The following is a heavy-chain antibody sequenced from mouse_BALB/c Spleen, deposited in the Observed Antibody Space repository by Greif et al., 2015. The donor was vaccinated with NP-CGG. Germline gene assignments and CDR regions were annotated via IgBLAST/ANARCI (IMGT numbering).Heavy chain of an antibody. V-gene: IGHV14-3*02. CDR1: GFNIKDTY. J-gene: IGHJ2*01. D-gene: IGHD2-12*01. Sequence: VQLQQSGAELVKPGASVKLSCTASGFNIKDTYMHWVKQRPEQGLEWIGRIDPANGNTKYDPKFQGKATITADTSSNTAYLQLSSLTSEDTAVYYCARFPLRLGFDYWGQGTTLTVSS. CDR3: ARFPLRLGFDY. CDR2: IDPANGNT.